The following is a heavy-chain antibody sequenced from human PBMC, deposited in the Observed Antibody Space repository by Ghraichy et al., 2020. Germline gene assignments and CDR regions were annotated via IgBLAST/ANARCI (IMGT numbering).Heavy chain of an antibody. CDR1: GGSMSSYY. V-gene: IGHV4-59*01. J-gene: IGHJ3*02. CDR3: ARDFGRRDGPSDGVHAFDI. D-gene: IGHD5-24*01. Sequence: SETLSLTCSVSGGSMSSYYWSWIRQPPGKGLEWMGSIYYTGSTNNNPSLKSRVTISVDTSKNQFSLRLSSVTAADTAVYYCARDFGRRDGPSDGVHAFDIWGQGTLVTVSS. CDR2: IYYTGST.